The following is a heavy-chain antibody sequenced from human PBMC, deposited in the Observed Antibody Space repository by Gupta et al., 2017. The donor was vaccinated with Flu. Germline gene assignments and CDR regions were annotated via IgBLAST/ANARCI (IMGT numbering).Heavy chain of an antibody. CDR2: ISGSGGST. Sequence: EVQLLESGGGLVQPGGSLRLSCAASGFPFSSYAMSWVRQAPGKGLEWVSAISGSGGSTYYADSVKGRFTISRDNSKNTLYLQMNSLRAEDTAVYYCAKDIDASSRIVGATAFDPWGQGTLVTVSS. D-gene: IGHD1-26*01. CDR3: AKDIDASSRIVGATAFDP. CDR1: GFPFSSYA. V-gene: IGHV3-23*01. J-gene: IGHJ5*02.